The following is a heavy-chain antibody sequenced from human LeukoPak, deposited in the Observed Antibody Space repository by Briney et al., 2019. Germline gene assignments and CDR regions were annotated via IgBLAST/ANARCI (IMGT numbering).Heavy chain of an antibody. CDR3: ARGTKLPRTFDY. D-gene: IGHD2-15*01. CDR2: ISTYNGST. J-gene: IGHJ4*02. CDR1: GYTFTSYV. V-gene: IGHV1-18*04. Sequence: GASVKVSCKASGYTFTSYVFSGVRQAPGQELEGMGWISTYNGSTNYAQKLQGRVTMTTDTSTSTAYMELRSLRSDDTAVYYCARGTKLPRTFDYWGQGTLVTVSS.